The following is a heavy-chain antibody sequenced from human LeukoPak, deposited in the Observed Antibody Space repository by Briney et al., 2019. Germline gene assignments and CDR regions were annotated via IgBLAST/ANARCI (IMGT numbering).Heavy chain of an antibody. J-gene: IGHJ4*02. CDR2: ISYDGGNE. CDR1: GFTFSSYA. CDR3: ARGGGRGYSGYGPDY. V-gene: IGHV3-30-3*01. D-gene: IGHD5-12*01. Sequence: PGGSLRLSCAASGFTFSSYAIHWVRQAPGMGLEWVAVISYDGGNENYADSVNGRFTISRDNSKNTLYLQMNSLRAEDTAVYYCARGGGRGYSGYGPDYWGQGTLVTVSS.